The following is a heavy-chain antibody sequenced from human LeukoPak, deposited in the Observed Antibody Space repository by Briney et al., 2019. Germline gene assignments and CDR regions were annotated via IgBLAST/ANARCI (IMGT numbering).Heavy chain of an antibody. CDR2: INHNGNVN. Sequence: GGSLRLSCAASGFTISTYTMNWARQAPGKGLEWVASINHNGNVNYYVDSVKGRFTISRDNAKNSLYLQMSNLRAEDTAVYFCARGGGLDVWGQGATVTVSS. CDR1: GFTISTYT. V-gene: IGHV3-7*03. CDR3: ARGGGLDV. D-gene: IGHD3-16*01. J-gene: IGHJ6*02.